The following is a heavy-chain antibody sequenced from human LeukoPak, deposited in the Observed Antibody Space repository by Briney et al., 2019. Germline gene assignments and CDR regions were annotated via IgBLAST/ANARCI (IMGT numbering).Heavy chain of an antibody. CDR2: IYHSGST. CDR3: ARLTAMVSYYFDY. CDR1: GGSISSGGYS. D-gene: IGHD5-18*01. Sequence: PSQTLSLTCAVSGGSISSGGYSWSWIRQPPGKGLEWIGYIYHSGSTYYNPSLKSRVIISVDRSKNQFSLKLSSVTAADTAVYYCARLTAMVSYYFDYWGQGTLVTVSS. V-gene: IGHV4-30-2*01. J-gene: IGHJ4*02.